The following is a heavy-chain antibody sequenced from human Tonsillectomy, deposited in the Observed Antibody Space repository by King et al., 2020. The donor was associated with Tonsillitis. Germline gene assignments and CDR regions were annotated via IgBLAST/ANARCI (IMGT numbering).Heavy chain of an antibody. J-gene: IGHJ4*02. Sequence: VQLVESGAEVKKPGASVKDSCQASGYSFTGYSIHWVRQAPGQGLDWMGRINPDSGAADYALRFEDRVTMTTDTSFRTAYLELSRLRSDDTATYFCARDTGGWRSFDYWGQGTLVSVSS. V-gene: IGHV1-2*06. CDR3: ARDTGGWRSFDY. CDR1: GYSFTGYS. D-gene: IGHD2-8*02. CDR2: INPDSGAA.